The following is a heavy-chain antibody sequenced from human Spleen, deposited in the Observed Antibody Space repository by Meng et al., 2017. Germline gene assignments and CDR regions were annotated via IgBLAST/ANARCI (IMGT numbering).Heavy chain of an antibody. Sequence: GESLKISCAASGFTFSGYSMNWVRQAPGKGLEWVSGLDWNGGSIGYADSVKGRFTISRDNAKNSLYLQMNSLRAEDTAFYYCARDRPYYDSSGYYFDYWGQGALVTVSS. CDR1: GFTFSGYS. CDR3: ARDRPYYDSSGYYFDY. V-gene: IGHV3-20*04. J-gene: IGHJ4*02. D-gene: IGHD3-22*01. CDR2: LDWNGGSI.